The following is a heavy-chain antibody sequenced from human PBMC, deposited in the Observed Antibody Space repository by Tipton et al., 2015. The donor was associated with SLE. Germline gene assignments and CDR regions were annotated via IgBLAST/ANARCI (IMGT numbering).Heavy chain of an antibody. CDR2: INHSGST. Sequence: TLSLTCAVYGGSFSGYYWSWIRQPPGKGLEWIGEINHSGSTNYNPSLKSRVTISVDTSKNQFSLKLSSVTAADTAAYYCARGSKLRFFEWSRASFDYCGQGTLVTVSS. D-gene: IGHD3-3*01. CDR1: GGSFSGYY. CDR3: ARGSKLRFFEWSRASFDY. J-gene: IGHJ4*02. V-gene: IGHV4-34*01.